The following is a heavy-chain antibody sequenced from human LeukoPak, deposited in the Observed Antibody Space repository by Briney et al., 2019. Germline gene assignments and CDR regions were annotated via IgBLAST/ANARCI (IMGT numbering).Heavy chain of an antibody. CDR1: GVSISSYY. V-gene: IGHV4-59*01. D-gene: IGHD3-3*01. CDR3: ARVALYRFFDYYYYYMDV. J-gene: IGHJ6*03. Sequence: SETLSLTCTVSGVSISSYYWSWIRQPPGKGLEWIGHIYSSGSTTYNPSLRSRVTISVDTSKNQFSLRLSSVTAADTAVYYCARVALYRFFDYYYYYMDVWGKGTTVTVSS. CDR2: IYSSGST.